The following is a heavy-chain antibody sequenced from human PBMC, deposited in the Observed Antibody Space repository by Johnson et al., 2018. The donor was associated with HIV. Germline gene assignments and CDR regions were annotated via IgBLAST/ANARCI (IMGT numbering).Heavy chain of an antibody. CDR2: IRYDGSNK. J-gene: IGHJ3*02. D-gene: IGHD1-26*01. Sequence: QVQLVESGGGVVQPGGSLRLSCAASGFTFSSYGMHWVRQAPGKGLEWVAFIRYDGSNKYYADSVKGRFTISRDNSKSTLYLQMNSLRAEDTAVYYCARGAMGAFDIWGQGTMVTVSS. CDR3: ARGAMGAFDI. CDR1: GFTFSSYG. V-gene: IGHV3-30*02.